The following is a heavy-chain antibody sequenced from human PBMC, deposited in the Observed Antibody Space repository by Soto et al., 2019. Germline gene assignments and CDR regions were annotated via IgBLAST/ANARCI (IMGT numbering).Heavy chain of an antibody. D-gene: IGHD6-25*01. J-gene: IGHJ2*01. CDR3: TKERTSRWYFDL. CDR1: GFTFSSYA. V-gene: IGHV3-23*01. CDR2: ISEST. Sequence: EVQLLESGGGLVQPGGSLRLSCAASGFTFSSYAMSGVRQTPVKGLEWVSVISESTYYADSVRGRFTISRDNSKNTLYLQMNNLRAEDTAVYYCTKERTSRWYFDLWGRGTLVTVSS.